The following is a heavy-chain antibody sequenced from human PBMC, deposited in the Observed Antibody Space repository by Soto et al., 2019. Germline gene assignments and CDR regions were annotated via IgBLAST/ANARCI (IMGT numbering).Heavy chain of an antibody. CDR3: SRSTYYYDSSGAAFDY. D-gene: IGHD3-22*01. CDR1: GFTFSSYA. Sequence: QVQLVESGGGVVQPGRSLRLSCSASGFTFSSYARHWVRQAPGKGLAWVAVISYDGSNKYYADSGKGRFTIARDNSKNTLYLKMNSLRDEDTDLYYCSRSTYYYDSSGAAFDYWGQGTLFTVSS. CDR2: ISYDGSNK. V-gene: IGHV3-30-3*01. J-gene: IGHJ4*02.